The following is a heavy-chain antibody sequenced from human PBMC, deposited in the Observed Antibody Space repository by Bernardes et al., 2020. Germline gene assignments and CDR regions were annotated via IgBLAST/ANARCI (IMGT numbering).Heavy chain of an antibody. CDR3: ARGGDYGDYEEPPTSSYYYYGMDV. CDR2: ISSSGSTI. V-gene: IGHV3-11*01. J-gene: IGHJ6*04. CDR1: GFTFSDYY. D-gene: IGHD4-17*01. Sequence: GGSLRLSCAASGFTFSDYYMSWIRQAPGKGLEWVSYISSSGSTIYYADSVKGRFTISRDNAKNSLYLQMNSLRAEDTAVYYCARGGDYGDYEEPPTSSYYYYGMDVWGKGTTVTVSS.